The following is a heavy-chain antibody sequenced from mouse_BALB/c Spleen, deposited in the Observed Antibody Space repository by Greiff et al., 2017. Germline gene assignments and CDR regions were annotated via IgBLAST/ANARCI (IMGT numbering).Heavy chain of an antibody. CDR2: IYPGDGDT. CDR1: GYAFSSSW. CDR3: ARNDGYYGYYAMDY. Sequence: QVQLQQSGPELVKPGASVKISCKASGYAFSSSWMNWVKQRPEQGLEWIGRIYPGDGDTNYNGKFKGKATLTADKSSSTAYMQLSSLTSVDSAVYFCARNDGYYGYYAMDYWGQGTSVTVSS. D-gene: IGHD2-3*01. V-gene: IGHV1-82*01. J-gene: IGHJ4*01.